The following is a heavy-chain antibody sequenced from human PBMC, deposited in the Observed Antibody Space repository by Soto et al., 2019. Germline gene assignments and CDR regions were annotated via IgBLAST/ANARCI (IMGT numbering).Heavy chain of an antibody. D-gene: IGHD2-2*01. J-gene: IGHJ4*02. V-gene: IGHV3-30*18. CDR1: GFTFSSYG. Sequence: QVQLVESGGGVVQPGRSLRLSCAASGFTFSSYGMHWVRQAPGKGLEWVAVISYDGSNKYYADFVKGRFTISRDNSKNTLYLQMNSLRDEETAVYYCAKNMRYWGQGTLVTVSS. CDR3: AKNMRY. CDR2: ISYDGSNK.